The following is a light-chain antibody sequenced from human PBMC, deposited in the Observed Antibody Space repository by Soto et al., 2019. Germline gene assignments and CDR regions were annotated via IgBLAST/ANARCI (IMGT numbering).Light chain of an antibody. CDR3: QQYNYYSS. Sequence: DIQMTQSPSTLSSSIGDRVTITCRASHSLNGRLAWYRQRPGHAPDLLIYAVSTLEAVVPSRFSGTGSATEFPLTISGLQHDVLATYCYQQYNYYSSFGPGTTVEIK. V-gene: IGKV1-5*01. J-gene: IGKJ1*01. CDR2: AVS. CDR1: HSLNGR.